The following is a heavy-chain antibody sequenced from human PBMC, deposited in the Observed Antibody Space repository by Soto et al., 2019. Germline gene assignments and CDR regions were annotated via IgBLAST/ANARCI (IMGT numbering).Heavy chain of an antibody. D-gene: IGHD3-3*01. CDR2: IYYSGST. V-gene: IGHV4-31*03. Sequence: SETLSLTCTVSGGSISSGGYYWSWIRQHPGKVLDWIGYIYYSGSTYYNPSLKSRVTISVDTSKSQFSLKLSSVTAADTAVYYCARGRKYYDFWSGYSHPRYYFNYWGQGTLVTVSS. CDR1: GGSISSGGYY. J-gene: IGHJ4*02. CDR3: ARGRKYYDFWSGYSHPRYYFNY.